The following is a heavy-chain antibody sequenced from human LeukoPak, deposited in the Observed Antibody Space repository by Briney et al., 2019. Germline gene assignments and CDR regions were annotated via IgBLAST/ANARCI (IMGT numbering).Heavy chain of an antibody. CDR2: IWYDGSNK. CDR3: ARDGSGTFDY. V-gene: IGHV3-33*01. D-gene: IGHD3-10*01. Sequence: PGRSLRLSCAASGFTFSSYGMHWVRQAPGKGLEWVAVIWYDGSNKYYADSVKGRFTISRDNSKNTLYQQMNSLRAEDTAVYYCARDGSGTFDYWGQGTLVTVSS. J-gene: IGHJ4*02. CDR1: GFTFSSYG.